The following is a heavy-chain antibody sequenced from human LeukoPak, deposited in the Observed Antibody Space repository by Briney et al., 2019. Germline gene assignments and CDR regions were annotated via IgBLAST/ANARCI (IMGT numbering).Heavy chain of an antibody. CDR2: INPNSGGT. D-gene: IGHD5-12*01. J-gene: IGHJ4*02. CDR1: GYTFSGYY. Sequence: ASVKVSCKASGYTFSGYYMHWVRQAPGQGLEWMGRINPNSGGTDYAQKFQGRVTMTRDTSISTAYMELSRLTSDDTAVYYCARGNAGYEASKYWGQGTLVTVSS. V-gene: IGHV1-2*06. CDR3: ARGNAGYEASKY.